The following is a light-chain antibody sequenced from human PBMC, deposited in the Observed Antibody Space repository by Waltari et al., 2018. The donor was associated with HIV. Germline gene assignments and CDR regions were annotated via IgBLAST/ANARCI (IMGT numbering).Light chain of an antibody. CDR2: MND. CDR3: AVWDDSLGGAV. V-gene: IGLV1-47*01. CDR1: GSTLGTYS. Sequence: QSVVTQPPSASGTPGQRVTISCSGSGSTLGTYSVNWYQHFPGTAPKLLIYMNDQRPSGVPGRFSGSQSGTSASLAISGLQYDDEADYYCAVWDDSLGGAVFGGGTKLTVL. J-gene: IGLJ2*01.